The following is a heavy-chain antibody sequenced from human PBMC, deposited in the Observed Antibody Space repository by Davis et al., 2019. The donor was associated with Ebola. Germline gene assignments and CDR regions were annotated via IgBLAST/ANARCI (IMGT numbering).Heavy chain of an antibody. CDR2: ISYDGSNK. CDR3: ARGDYYDSSGNYLSFTDAFDV. D-gene: IGHD3-22*01. V-gene: IGHV3-30*03. CDR1: GFTFSSYG. Sequence: PGGSLRLSCAASGFTFSSYGMHWVRQAPGKGLEWVAVISYDGSNKYYADSVKGRFTISRDNSKNTLYLQMNSLRAEDTAVYYCARGDYYDSSGNYLSFTDAFDVWGQGTMVTVSS. J-gene: IGHJ3*01.